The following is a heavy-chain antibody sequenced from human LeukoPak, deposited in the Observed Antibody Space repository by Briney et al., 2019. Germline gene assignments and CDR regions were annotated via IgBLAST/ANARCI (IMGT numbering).Heavy chain of an antibody. CDR3: ARRSIVVVVAATPFDY. D-gene: IGHD2-15*01. CDR1: GGSFSGYY. J-gene: IGHJ4*02. V-gene: IGHV4-34*01. CDR2: INHSGST. Sequence: SETLSLTCVLYGGSFSGYYWSWIRQPPGKGLEWIGEINHSGSTNYNPSLKSRVTISVDTSKNQFSLKLSSVTAADTAVYYCARRSIVVVVAATPFDYWGQGALVTVSS.